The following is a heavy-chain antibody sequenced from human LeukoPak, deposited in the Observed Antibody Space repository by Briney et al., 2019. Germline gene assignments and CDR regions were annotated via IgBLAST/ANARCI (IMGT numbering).Heavy chain of an antibody. D-gene: IGHD4-17*01. Sequence: SETLSLTCTVSGDSISLYYWSWIRQPPGKGLEWIGYIYYTGSTKSNPSLKSRVTISVDTSKKQFSLNLSSVTAADTAVYYCARGRSYVDHWGQGTLVTVSS. V-gene: IGHV4-59*01. CDR1: GDSISLYY. CDR3: ARGRSYVDH. CDR2: IYYTGST. J-gene: IGHJ5*02.